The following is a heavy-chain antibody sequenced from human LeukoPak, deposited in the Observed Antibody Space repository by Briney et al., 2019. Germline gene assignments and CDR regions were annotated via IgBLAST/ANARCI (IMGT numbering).Heavy chain of an antibody. CDR1: GFTFSSYG. J-gene: IGHJ6*03. D-gene: IGHD1-26*01. CDR3: AKKTGVSGGSYFYYYYMDV. Sequence: GGSLRLSCAASGFTFSSYGMHWVRQAPGKGLEWVAVISYDGSNKYYADSVKGRFTISRDNSKNTLYLQMNSLRAEDTAVYYCAKKTGVSGGSYFYYYYMDVWGKGTTVTVSS. CDR2: ISYDGSNK. V-gene: IGHV3-30*18.